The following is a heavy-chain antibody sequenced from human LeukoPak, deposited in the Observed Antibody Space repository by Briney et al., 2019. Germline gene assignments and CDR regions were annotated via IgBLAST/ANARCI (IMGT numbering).Heavy chain of an antibody. CDR1: GGSISSSNW. CDR2: IYHSGST. V-gene: IGHV4-4*02. D-gene: IGHD3-22*01. CDR3: ARGNLGPYYYDSSGFLDY. J-gene: IGHJ4*02. Sequence: PSETLSLTCAVSGGSISSSNWWSWVRQPPGKGLEWIGEIYHSGSTNYNPSLKRRVTISVDKSKNQFSLKLSSVTAADTAVYYCARGNLGPYYYDSSGFLDYWGQGTLVTVSS.